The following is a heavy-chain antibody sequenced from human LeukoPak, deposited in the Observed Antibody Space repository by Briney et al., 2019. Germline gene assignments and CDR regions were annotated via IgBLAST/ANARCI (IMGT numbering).Heavy chain of an antibody. CDR1: GFTFSSYS. V-gene: IGHV3-21*01. D-gene: IGHD6-19*01. Sequence: GGSLRLSCAASGFTFSSYSMNWVRQAPGKGLEWVSSISSSSSYIYYADSVKGRFTISRDNAKNSLYLQMNSLRAEDTAVYYCARDRVAEAGTFDYWGQRTLVTVSS. J-gene: IGHJ4*02. CDR2: ISSSSSYI. CDR3: ARDRVAEAGTFDY.